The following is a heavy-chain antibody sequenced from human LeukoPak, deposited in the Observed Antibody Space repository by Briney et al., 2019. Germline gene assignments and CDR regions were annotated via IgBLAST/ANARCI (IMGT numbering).Heavy chain of an antibody. Sequence: SETLSLTCTVSGGSISSYYWSWIRQPPGKGLEWIGYIYYSGSTNYNPSLKSRVTISVDTSKNQFSLKLSSVTAADTAVYYCARWGGYLTGPRYYGSGSYWFDPWGQGTLVTVSS. D-gene: IGHD3-10*01. CDR1: GGSISSYY. CDR2: IYYSGST. V-gene: IGHV4-59*01. J-gene: IGHJ5*02. CDR3: ARWGGYLTGPRYYGSGSYWFDP.